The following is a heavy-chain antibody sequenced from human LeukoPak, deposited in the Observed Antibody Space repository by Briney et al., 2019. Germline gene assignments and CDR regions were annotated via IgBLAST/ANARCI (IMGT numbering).Heavy chain of an antibody. J-gene: IGHJ4*02. CDR3: ARAPGSSWLTSQDDYFDY. D-gene: IGHD6-13*01. V-gene: IGHV1-46*01. Sequence: ASVKVSCKASGYTFTSYYMHWVRQAPGQGLEWMGIINPSGGSTSYAQKFQGRVTMTRDTSTSTVYMELSSLRSEDTAVYYCARAPGSSWLTSQDDYFDYWGQGTLVTVSS. CDR1: GYTFTSYY. CDR2: INPSGGST.